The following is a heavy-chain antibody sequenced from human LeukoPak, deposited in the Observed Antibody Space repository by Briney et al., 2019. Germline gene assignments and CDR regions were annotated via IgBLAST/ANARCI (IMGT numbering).Heavy chain of an antibody. CDR1: GFTFSSHW. CDR3: ARDGRIAARPFDY. D-gene: IGHD6-6*01. Sequence: PGGSLRLSCSASGFTFSSHWMNWVRQAPGKGLEWVSSISSSSSYIYYADSVKGRFTISRDNAKNSLYLQMNSLRAEDTAVYYCARDGRIAARPFDYWGQGTLVTVSS. V-gene: IGHV3-21*01. J-gene: IGHJ4*02. CDR2: ISSSSSYI.